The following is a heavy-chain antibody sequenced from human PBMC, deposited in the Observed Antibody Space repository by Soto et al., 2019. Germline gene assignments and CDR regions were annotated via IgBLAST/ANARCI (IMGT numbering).Heavy chain of an antibody. CDR1: GGSISSSSYY. CDR3: ARPGNYYGSGLYYYYGMDV. CDR2: IYYSGST. Sequence: SETLSLTCTVSGGSISSSSYYWGWIRQPPGKGLEWIGSIYYSGSTYYNPSLKSRVTISVDTSKNQFSLKQSSVTAADTAVYYCARPGNYYGSGLYYYYGMDVWGQGTTVTVSS. D-gene: IGHD3-10*01. J-gene: IGHJ6*02. V-gene: IGHV4-39*01.